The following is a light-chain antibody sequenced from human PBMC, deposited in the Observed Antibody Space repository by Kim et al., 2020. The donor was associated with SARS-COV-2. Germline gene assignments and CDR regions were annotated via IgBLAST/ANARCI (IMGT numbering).Light chain of an antibody. CDR1: QGISSF. CDR2: AAS. CDR3: QQFQSYPYT. J-gene: IGKJ2*01. V-gene: IGKV1-9*01. Sequence: DIQLTQSPSFLSASLGDRVTITCRASQGISSFLAWFQQKPGKAPEHLIYAASTLQSGVPSRFSGSGSGTEYSLTITGLQPEDFATYFCQQFQSYPYTFGQGTKVDIK.